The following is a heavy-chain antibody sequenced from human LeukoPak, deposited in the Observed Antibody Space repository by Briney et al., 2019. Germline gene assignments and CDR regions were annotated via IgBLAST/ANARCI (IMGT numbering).Heavy chain of an antibody. Sequence: PGGSLRLSCAASGFTFSSYGMHWVRQAPGKGLEWVAVIWYDGSNKYYADSVKGRFTISRDNSKNTLYLQMNSLRAEDTAMYYCASSMVRGVIISSFDYWGQGTLVTVSS. CDR3: ASSMVRGVIISSFDY. CDR1: GFTFSSYG. CDR2: IWYDGSNK. J-gene: IGHJ4*02. D-gene: IGHD3-10*01. V-gene: IGHV3-33*01.